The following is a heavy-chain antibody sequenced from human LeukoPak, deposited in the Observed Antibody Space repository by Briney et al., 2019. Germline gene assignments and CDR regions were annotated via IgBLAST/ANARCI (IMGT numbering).Heavy chain of an antibody. CDR2: ISADNGNT. V-gene: IGHV1-18*01. D-gene: IGHD3-22*01. CDR3: ARRVVVAGEWFDP. J-gene: IGHJ5*02. Sequence: ASVKVSCKASGYIFTNYGITWVRQAPGQGLAWVGWISADNGNTNYAQTFQGRVTMTTDTSTSTAYMQLMSLTRDDTAVYYCARRVVVAGEWFDPWGQGTLVTVSS. CDR1: GYIFTNYG.